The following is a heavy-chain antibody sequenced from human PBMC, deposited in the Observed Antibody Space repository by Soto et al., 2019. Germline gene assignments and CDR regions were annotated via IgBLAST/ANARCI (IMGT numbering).Heavy chain of an antibody. D-gene: IGHD2-2*02. CDR1: GGSVSSGSYF. CDR3: SRMQTGGLYDPLGYFDY. Sequence: SETLSLTCTVSGGSVSSGSYFWSWIRQPPGKGLEWVVFTHYSGSTTYSPSLRSRVPTSVDTSRNQFSLSLTSVTAADTAVYYCSRMQTGGLYDPLGYFDYWGQGALVTVSS. CDR2: THYSGST. V-gene: IGHV4-61*01. J-gene: IGHJ4*02.